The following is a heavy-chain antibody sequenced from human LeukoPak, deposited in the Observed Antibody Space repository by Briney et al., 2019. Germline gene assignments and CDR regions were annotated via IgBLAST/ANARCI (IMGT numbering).Heavy chain of an antibody. D-gene: IGHD3-10*01. V-gene: IGHV4-31*03. CDR3: ARVIDYYGSGGQPHVGYFDY. CDR1: GGSISSGGYY. Sequence: SETLSLTCTVSGGSISSGGYYWSWIRQHPGKGLEWIGYIYYSGSTYYNPSLKSRVTISVDTSKNQFSLKLSSVTAADTAVYYCARVIDYYGSGGQPHVGYFDYWGQGTLVTVSS. CDR2: IYYSGST. J-gene: IGHJ4*02.